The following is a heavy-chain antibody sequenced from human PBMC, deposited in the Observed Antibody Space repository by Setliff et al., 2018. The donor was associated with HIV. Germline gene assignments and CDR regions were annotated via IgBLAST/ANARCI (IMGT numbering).Heavy chain of an antibody. CDR3: ARDSKWGPAHYFDY. Sequence: NPSETLSLTCTVSGGSISSYYWSWIRQPPGKGLEWIGYIYYSGSTNYNPSLKSRVTISVDTSKNQFSLKLSSVTAADTAVYYCARDSKWGPAHYFDYWGQGTLVTVSS. D-gene: IGHD7-27*01. CDR2: IYYSGST. CDR1: GGSISSYY. J-gene: IGHJ4*02. V-gene: IGHV4-59*01.